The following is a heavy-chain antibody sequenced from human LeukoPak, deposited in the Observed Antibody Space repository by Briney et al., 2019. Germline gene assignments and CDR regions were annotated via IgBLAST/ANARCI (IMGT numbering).Heavy chain of an antibody. Sequence: SQTLSLTCTVSGGSISSGDYYWRWLRQPPGKGLEWIGYIYYSGSTYYNPSLKSRLIISIDTSQNQFSLKLSSMTAADTAVYYCATNNYGPSRFDYWGQGTLVTVSS. CDR2: IYYSGST. J-gene: IGHJ4*02. V-gene: IGHV4-30-4*01. D-gene: IGHD5-18*01. CDR1: GGSISSGDYY. CDR3: ATNNYGPSRFDY.